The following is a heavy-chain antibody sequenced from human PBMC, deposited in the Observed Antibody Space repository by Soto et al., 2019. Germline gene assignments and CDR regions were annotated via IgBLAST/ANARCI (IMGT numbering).Heavy chain of an antibody. Sequence: GGSLRLSCTASGFAFEEYGVSWIRQAPGRGLEWLGFSRMKAWRGTREYAASVKGRFTISRDESKGVAYLQMNSLKTEDTAVYFCARSLHNWFFDLWGRGTLVTVSS. CDR2: SRMKAWRGTR. V-gene: IGHV3-49*03. CDR1: GFAFEEYG. J-gene: IGHJ2*01. CDR3: ARSLHNWFFDL.